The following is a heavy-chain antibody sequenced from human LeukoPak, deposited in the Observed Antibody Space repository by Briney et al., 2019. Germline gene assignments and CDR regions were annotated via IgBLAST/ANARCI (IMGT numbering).Heavy chain of an antibody. Sequence: GASVKISCKASGYTFISYYIHWVRQAPGQGLEWMGIINPTAGSTYYAQKFQGRVSMTRDMSTSTAYMELRSLRSDDTAVYYCASGTRTWGQGTLVTVSS. V-gene: IGHV1-46*01. CDR2: INPTAGST. CDR1: GYTFISYY. CDR3: ASGTRT. D-gene: IGHD1-14*01. J-gene: IGHJ5*02.